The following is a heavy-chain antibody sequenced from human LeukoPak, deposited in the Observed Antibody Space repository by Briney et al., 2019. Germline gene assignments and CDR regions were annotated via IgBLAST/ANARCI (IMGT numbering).Heavy chain of an antibody. Sequence: SETLSLTCAAYGGSFSGYYWSWIRQPPGKGLEWIGEINHSGSTNYNPSLKSRVTISVDTSKNQFSLKLSSVTAADTAVYYCAATMVRGVHTHFDYWGQGTLVTVSS. CDR3: AATMVRGVHTHFDY. D-gene: IGHD3-10*01. CDR2: INHSGST. J-gene: IGHJ4*02. CDR1: GGSFSGYY. V-gene: IGHV4-34*01.